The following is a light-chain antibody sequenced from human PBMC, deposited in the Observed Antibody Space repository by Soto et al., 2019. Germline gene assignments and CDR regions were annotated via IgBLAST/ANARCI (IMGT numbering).Light chain of an antibody. CDR3: QQRSNWPWT. CDR1: QSVSNF. J-gene: IGKJ1*01. CDR2: DAS. V-gene: IGKV3-11*01. Sequence: EIVLTQSPATLSLSPGERATLSCRASQSVSNFLAWYQQKPGQAPRLLISDASNRATGIPGRFGGSGSGTDFSLTSSSLEPEDFAVYYYQQRSNWPWTFGQGNKVESK.